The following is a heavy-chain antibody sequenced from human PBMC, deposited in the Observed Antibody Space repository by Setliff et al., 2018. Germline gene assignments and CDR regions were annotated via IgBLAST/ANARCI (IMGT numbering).Heavy chain of an antibody. Sequence: SETLSLTCAVYGGSFSGYYWSWIRRPPGKGLEWIGEINHSGSTNYNPSLKSRVTISVDTSKNQFSLKLSSVTAADTAVYYCAREQLVDRGFDYWGQGTLVTVS. V-gene: IGHV4-34*01. CDR1: GGSFSGYY. D-gene: IGHD6-6*01. J-gene: IGHJ4*02. CDR2: INHSGST. CDR3: AREQLVDRGFDY.